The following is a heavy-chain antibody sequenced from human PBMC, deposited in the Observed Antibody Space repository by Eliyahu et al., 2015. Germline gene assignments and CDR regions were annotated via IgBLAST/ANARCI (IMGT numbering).Heavy chain of an antibody. CDR2: IWYDGSNK. J-gene: IGHJ6*02. D-gene: IGHD4-23*01. CDR3: ARFKGDYAGNIYYHGMDV. V-gene: IGHV3-33*01. Sequence: QVQLVESGGGVVQPGRSLRLFCVASGFTFYNYGIXGFRQXPGKGLEWVALIWYDGSNKEYADSVKGRLIISRDNSKNMLYLQMNSLRAEDTAVYYCARFKGDYAGNIYYHGMDVWGQGTTVTVSS. CDR1: GFTFYNYG.